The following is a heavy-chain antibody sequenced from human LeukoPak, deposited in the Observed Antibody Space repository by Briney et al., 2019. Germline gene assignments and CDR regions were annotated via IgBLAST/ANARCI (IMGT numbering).Heavy chain of an antibody. CDR3: AGARGGSRWLQSPSYYYYMDV. J-gene: IGHJ6*03. V-gene: IGHV4-34*01. CDR1: GGSFSGYY. D-gene: IGHD5-24*01. Sequence: PSETLSLTCAVYGGSFSGYYWSWIRQPPGKGLEWIGEINHSGSTNYNPSLKSRVTISVDTSKNQFSLKLSSVTAADTAVYYCAGARGGSRWLQSPSYYYYMDVWGKGTTVTVSS. CDR2: INHSGST.